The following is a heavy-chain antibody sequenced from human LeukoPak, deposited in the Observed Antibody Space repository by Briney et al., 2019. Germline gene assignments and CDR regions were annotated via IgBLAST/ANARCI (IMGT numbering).Heavy chain of an antibody. CDR1: GFTFSSHW. CDR3: AREWSGFGELPDY. V-gene: IGHV3-74*01. D-gene: IGHD3-10*01. CDR2: INSDGSST. Sequence: PGGTLRLSCEASGFTFSSHWMHWVRQAPGKGLVWVSRINSDGSSTSYADSVKGRFTISRDNAKNTLYLQMNSLRVEDTAVYYCAREWSGFGELPDYWGQGTLVTVSS. J-gene: IGHJ4*02.